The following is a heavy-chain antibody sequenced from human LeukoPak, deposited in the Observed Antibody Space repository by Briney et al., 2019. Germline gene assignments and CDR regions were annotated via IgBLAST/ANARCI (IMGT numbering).Heavy chain of an antibody. CDR1: GFTFSRYP. CDR3: VKAQYDFWSGLDY. V-gene: IGHV3-64D*09. Sequence: GGSLRLSCSASGFTFSRYPMHWVRQAPGKGLEYVSAISGNGGSTYYADSVKGRFTISRDNSKDTLYLQMSSLRTEDTAIYYCVKAQYDFWSGLDYWGQGTLVTVSS. J-gene: IGHJ4*02. D-gene: IGHD3-3*01. CDR2: ISGNGGST.